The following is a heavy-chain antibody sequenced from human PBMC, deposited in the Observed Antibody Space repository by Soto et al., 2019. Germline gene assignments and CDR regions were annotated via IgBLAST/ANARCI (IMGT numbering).Heavy chain of an antibody. D-gene: IGHD1-1*01. CDR3: VRDGTKTLRDWFDP. Sequence: QVQLQESGPGLVKPSETLSLTCTVSGASISGFYWIWIRKSAGKGLEWIGRIYATGTTDYNPSLKSRVMMSVDTSTKQFSLKLRSVTAADTAVYYCVRDGTKTLRDWFDPWGQGISVTVSS. CDR1: GASISGFY. CDR2: IYATGTT. V-gene: IGHV4-4*07. J-gene: IGHJ5*02.